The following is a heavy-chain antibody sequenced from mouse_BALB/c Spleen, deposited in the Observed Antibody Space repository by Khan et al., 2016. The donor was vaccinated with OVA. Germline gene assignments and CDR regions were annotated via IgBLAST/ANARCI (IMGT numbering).Heavy chain of an antibody. V-gene: IGHV1-7*01. CDR3: ANHGSSSAWLTY. D-gene: IGHD1-1*01. CDR2: INPSTGYT. Sequence: QVQLQQSGAELAKPGASVKMSCKASGYTFTSYWMLWVKQRPGQGLEWIGYINPSTGYTEYNQRFKDKATLTADKSSSTAYMQLSSLTSEESAVYYCANHGSSSAWLTYWGQGTLVTVSA. J-gene: IGHJ3*01. CDR1: GYTFTSYW.